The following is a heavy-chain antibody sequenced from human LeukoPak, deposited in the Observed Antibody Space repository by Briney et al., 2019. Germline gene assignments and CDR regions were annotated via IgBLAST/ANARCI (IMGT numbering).Heavy chain of an antibody. V-gene: IGHV1-69*06. CDR2: IFLRIRSP. J-gene: IGHJ4*02. Sequence: GASVKVSCKSSGGTFSNSGFTWVRQAPGQGLEWMGVIFLRIRSPPYAQRFQDRMTITAGRSANITYLDLTGLTSDDTAVYYCATGSCGSHTLDDWGQGTLVVVSS. D-gene: IGHD1-26*01. CDR3: ATGSCGSHTLDD. CDR1: GGTFSNSG.